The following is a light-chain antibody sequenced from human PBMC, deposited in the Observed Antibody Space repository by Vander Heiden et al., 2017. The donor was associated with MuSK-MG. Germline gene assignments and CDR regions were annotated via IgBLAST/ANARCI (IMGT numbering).Light chain of an antibody. CDR1: QSVLYRSSNKNY. CDR2: WAS. Sequence: DIVMTQSPDSLAVSLGERATINCKTSQSVLYRSSNKNYLAWYQQKPGQPPKLLIYWASTRESGVPDRFSGSGSGTDFTLTIGSLQAEDVAVYYCQQYYSTPTFGGGTRVEI. CDR3: QQYYSTPT. J-gene: IGKJ4*01. V-gene: IGKV4-1*01.